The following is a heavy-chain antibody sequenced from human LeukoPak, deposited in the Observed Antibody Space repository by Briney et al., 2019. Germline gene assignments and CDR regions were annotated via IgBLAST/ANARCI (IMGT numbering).Heavy chain of an antibody. Sequence: GGSLRLSCAASGFTFSSYWMSWVRQAPGKGLEWVANIKQDGSEKYYVDSVKGRFTISRGNAKNSLYLQMNSLRAEDTAVYYCARLREIPVFGVVTKSTSYFDYWGQGTLVTVSS. V-gene: IGHV3-7*01. CDR2: IKQDGSEK. J-gene: IGHJ4*02. CDR3: ARLREIPVFGVVTKSTSYFDY. D-gene: IGHD3-3*01. CDR1: GFTFSSYW.